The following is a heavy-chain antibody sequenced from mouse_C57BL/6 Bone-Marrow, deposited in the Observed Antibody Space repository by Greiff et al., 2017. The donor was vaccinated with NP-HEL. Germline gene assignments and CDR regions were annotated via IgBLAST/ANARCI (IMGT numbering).Heavy chain of an antibody. J-gene: IGHJ4*01. CDR1: GYTFTSYW. CDR3: ASGWLPIYYYAMDY. Sequence: QVHVKQPGAELVKPGASVKLSCKASGYTFTSYWMHWVKQRPGQGLEWIGMIHPNSGSTNYNEKFKSKATLTVDKSSSTAYMQLSSLTSEDSAVYYCASGWLPIYYYAMDYWGQGTSVTVSS. V-gene: IGHV1-64*01. CDR2: IHPNSGST. D-gene: IGHD2-3*01.